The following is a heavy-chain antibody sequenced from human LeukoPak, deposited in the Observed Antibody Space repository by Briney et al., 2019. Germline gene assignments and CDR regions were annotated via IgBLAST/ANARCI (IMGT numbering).Heavy chain of an antibody. CDR2: ITPSGYA. CDR3: ARERNTAYDFDWFDP. V-gene: IGHV1-46*01. Sequence: WVRQAPGQGLEWMGIITPSGYATYAQKFQGRVTVTRDTSTSTVYMEVSSLRSEDTAVYYCARERNTAYDFDWFDPWGQGTLXT. J-gene: IGHJ5*02. D-gene: IGHD5-12*01.